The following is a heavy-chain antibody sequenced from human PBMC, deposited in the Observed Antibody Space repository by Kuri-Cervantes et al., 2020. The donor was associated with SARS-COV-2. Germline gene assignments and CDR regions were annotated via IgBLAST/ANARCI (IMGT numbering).Heavy chain of an antibody. Sequence: GGSLRLSCAASGFTFSDYYMSWIRQAPGKGLEWVSYISSSGSTIYYADYVKGRFTISRDNAKNSLYLQMNSLRAEDTAVYYCARGAHDYYYYGMDVWGQGTTVTVSS. J-gene: IGHJ6*02. V-gene: IGHV3-11*01. CDR1: GFTFSDYY. CDR2: ISSSGSTI. CDR3: ARGAHDYYYYGMDV.